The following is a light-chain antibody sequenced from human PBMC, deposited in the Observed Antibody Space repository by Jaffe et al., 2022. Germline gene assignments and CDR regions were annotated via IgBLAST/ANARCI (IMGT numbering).Light chain of an antibody. CDR1: QSVGSTY. CDR3: QVYGYSPV. V-gene: IGKV3-20*01. Sequence: EIVLTQSPGTLSLSPGERATLSCRASQSVGSTYLAWYQQKPGQAPRLLIYAASSRATGIPDRFSGSGSGTDFTLTISRLEPEDFALYYCQVYGYSPVFGPGTKVNIK. CDR2: AAS. J-gene: IGKJ3*01.